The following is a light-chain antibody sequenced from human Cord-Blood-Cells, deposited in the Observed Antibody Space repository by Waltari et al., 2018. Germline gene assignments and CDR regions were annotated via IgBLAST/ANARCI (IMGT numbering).Light chain of an antibody. V-gene: IGKV1-27*01. CDR3: QKYNSAPRT. Sequence: DIQMTQSPSSLSASVGDRVTITCRASQGISNYLAWYQQKPGKVPKLLIYAASTLKSGVPSRFSGSGSGTDFTLTISSLQPEDVATYYCQKYNSAPRTFGQGTKLEIK. CDR2: AAS. CDR1: QGISNY. J-gene: IGKJ2*01.